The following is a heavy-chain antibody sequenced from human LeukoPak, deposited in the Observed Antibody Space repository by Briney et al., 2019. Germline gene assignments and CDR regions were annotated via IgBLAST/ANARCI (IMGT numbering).Heavy chain of an antibody. CDR1: GFTLSSYA. CDR3: AKDLGYSASARFDP. Sequence: PGGSLRLSCAASGFTLSSYAMNWVRQAPGKGLEWVSGISGSGGGTYYADSVKGRFTISRDNSKNTLYLQMNSLRAEDTAVYYCAKDLGYSASARFDPWGQGTRVTVSS. CDR2: ISGSGGGT. D-gene: IGHD1-1*01. J-gene: IGHJ5*02. V-gene: IGHV3-23*01.